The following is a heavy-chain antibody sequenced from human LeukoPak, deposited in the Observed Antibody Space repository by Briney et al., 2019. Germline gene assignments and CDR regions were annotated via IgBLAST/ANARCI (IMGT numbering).Heavy chain of an antibody. D-gene: IGHD4-17*01. Sequence: GGSLRLSCAASGFTFSNYRMNWVRQAPGKGLEWVSSISTSSGYKYYADSVKGRFTISRDNAKNSLYLQMNSLRAEDTAVYYCARVRDYLNAFDIWGQGTMVTVSS. CDR2: ISTSSGYK. CDR3: ARVRDYLNAFDI. CDR1: GFTFSNYR. V-gene: IGHV3-21*01. J-gene: IGHJ3*02.